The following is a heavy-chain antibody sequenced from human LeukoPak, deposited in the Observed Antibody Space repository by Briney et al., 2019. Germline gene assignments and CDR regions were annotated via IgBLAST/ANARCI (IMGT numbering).Heavy chain of an antibody. V-gene: IGHV4-34*01. D-gene: IGHD3-3*01. J-gene: IGHJ6*03. Sequence: SETLSLTCAVSGGSFSGSYWTWIRQSPGKGLEWIGEINHSRSTNYNPSLKSRVNISIDTSKNQFSLNLNSVTAADTAVYYCARAPYFGVVRYYYYMDVWGKGTTVTVSS. CDR1: GGSFSGSY. CDR2: INHSRST. CDR3: ARAPYFGVVRYYYYMDV.